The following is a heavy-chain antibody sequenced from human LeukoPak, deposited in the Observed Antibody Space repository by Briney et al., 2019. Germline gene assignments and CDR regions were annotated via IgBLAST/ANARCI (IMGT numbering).Heavy chain of an antibody. D-gene: IGHD3-16*01. J-gene: IGHJ6*03. V-gene: IGHV3-21*06. CDR1: GFTFSRYS. Sequence: GGSLRLSCAASGFTFSRYSMNWVRQAPGKGLEWVSSISTSSSYIYYADSVKGRFTISRDNAKNSLFLQMNSLRAEDTAVYYCARGGDHPTFLFQYMDVWGKGTTVTVSS. CDR2: ISTSSSYI. CDR3: ARGGDHPTFLFQYMDV.